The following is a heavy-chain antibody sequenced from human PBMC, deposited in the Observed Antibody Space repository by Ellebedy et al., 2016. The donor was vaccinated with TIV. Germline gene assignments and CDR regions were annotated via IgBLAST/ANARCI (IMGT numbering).Heavy chain of an antibody. CDR2: IHVGGTRT. Sequence: GESLKISCAASGFTFSNYAMSWVRQAPGKGLEWVSGIHVGGTRTFYADSVKGRFTISRDNSKNTLYLQMNSLRAEDTAVYYCARSGPPRSSGYYHKGMDVWGQGTTVTVSS. J-gene: IGHJ6*02. CDR1: GFTFSNYA. CDR3: ARSGPPRSSGYYHKGMDV. D-gene: IGHD3-22*01. V-gene: IGHV3-23*01.